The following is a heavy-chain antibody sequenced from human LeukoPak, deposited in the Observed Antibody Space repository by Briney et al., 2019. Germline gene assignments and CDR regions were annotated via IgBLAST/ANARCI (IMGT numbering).Heavy chain of an antibody. V-gene: IGHV3-11*01. Sequence: GGSLRLSCAASGFTFSDYYMSWIRQAPGKGLEWVSYISSSGSTIYYADSLKGRFTISRDNAKNSLYLQMNSLRAEDTAVYYCARFTELDTDHYYYYVMDDWGQGTTVTVSS. J-gene: IGHJ6*02. CDR2: ISSSGSTI. D-gene: IGHD1-1*01. CDR3: ARFTELDTDHYYYYVMDD. CDR1: GFTFSDYY.